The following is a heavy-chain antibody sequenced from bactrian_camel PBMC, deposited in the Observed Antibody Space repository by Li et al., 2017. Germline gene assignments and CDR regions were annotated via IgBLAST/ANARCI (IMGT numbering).Heavy chain of an antibody. J-gene: IGHJ4*01. CDR1: GHSRGSNC. V-gene: IGHV3-3*01. CDR2: IRRSGGET. CDR3: AADRMVCLRPSVQLASYNF. Sequence: HVQLVESGGGSVQAGGSLRLSCKVSGHSRGSNCVGWYRLPPGRAPAEREGIAAIRRSGGETWYAGSVKGRFTISPGDATNTVSLQMNSLKPEDTAMYYCAADRMVCLRPSVQLASYNFWGQGTQVTVS.